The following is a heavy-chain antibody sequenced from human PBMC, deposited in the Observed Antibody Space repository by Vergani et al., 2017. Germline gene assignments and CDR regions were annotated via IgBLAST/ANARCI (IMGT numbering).Heavy chain of an antibody. CDR2: IKQEGSEK. D-gene: IGHD6-13*01. J-gene: IGHJ4*02. V-gene: IGHV3-7*01. Sequence: EVQLVESGGGLVQPGGSLRLSYAASGFTFSSYWMSWVRQAPGKRLEWVANIKQEGSEKYYVDSVKGRFTISRDNAKNSLYLQMNSLRAEDTAVYYCARDAVWKQQLVPIDYWGQGTLVTVSS. CDR3: ARDAVWKQQLVPIDY. CDR1: GFTFSSYW.